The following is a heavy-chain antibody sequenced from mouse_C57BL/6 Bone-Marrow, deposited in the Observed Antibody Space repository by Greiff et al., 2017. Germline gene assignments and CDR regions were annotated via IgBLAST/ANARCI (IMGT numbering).Heavy chain of an antibody. D-gene: IGHD2-4*01. CDR3: AKKGIYYDYPGFAY. CDR1: GYTFTGYW. J-gene: IGHJ3*01. Sequence: QVQLQQSGAELMKPGASVKLSCKATGYTFTGYWIEWVKQRPGHGLEWIGEILPGSGSTNYNEKFKGKATFTADPSSNTAYMQLSRLPTEESAIYYGAKKGIYYDYPGFAYWGQGTLVTVSA. V-gene: IGHV1-9*01. CDR2: ILPGSGST.